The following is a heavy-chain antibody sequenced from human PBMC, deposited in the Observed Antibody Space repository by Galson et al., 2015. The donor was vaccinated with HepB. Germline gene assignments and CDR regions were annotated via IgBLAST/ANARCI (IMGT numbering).Heavy chain of an antibody. CDR2: IYWDDDK. CDR1: GFSLSTSGVG. J-gene: IGHJ6*02. V-gene: IGHV2-5*02. D-gene: IGHD2-15*01. Sequence: PALVKPTQTLTLPCTFSGFSLSTSGVGEGWIRQPPGKALEWLALIYWDDDKRYSPSLKSRLTITKDTSKNQVVLTMTNMDPVDTATYYCARSYCSGGSCYSKYYYYYGMDVWGQGTTVTVSS. CDR3: ARSYCSGGSCYSKYYYYYGMDV.